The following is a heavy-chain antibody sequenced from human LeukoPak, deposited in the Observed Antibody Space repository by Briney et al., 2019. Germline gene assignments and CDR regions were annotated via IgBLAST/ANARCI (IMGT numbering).Heavy chain of an antibody. Sequence: SETLSLTCAVYGGSFSGYYWSWIRQPPGKGLGWIGEINHSGSTNYNPSLKSRVTISVDTSENQFSLKLSSVTAADTAVYYCARAKKGGGYGFDYWGQGTLVTVSS. J-gene: IGHJ4*02. D-gene: IGHD3-22*01. CDR2: INHSGST. CDR3: ARAKKGGGYGFDY. CDR1: GGSFSGYY. V-gene: IGHV4-34*01.